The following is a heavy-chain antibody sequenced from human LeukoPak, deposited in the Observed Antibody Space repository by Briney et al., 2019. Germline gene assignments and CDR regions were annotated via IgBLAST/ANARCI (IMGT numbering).Heavy chain of an antibody. D-gene: IGHD1-26*01. CDR1: GGSISSSDYY. Sequence: SETLSLTCTVSGGSISSSDYYWAWIRQPPGKGLEWIGRTYYSGSSYYNPSLKIRVTISIDTSKNQFSLKLSSVTAADTAVYYCARGAPSGSYYYTYYYYYYMDVWGKGTTVTISS. CDR2: TYYSGSS. J-gene: IGHJ6*03. CDR3: ARGAPSGSYYYTYYYYYYMDV. V-gene: IGHV4-39*07.